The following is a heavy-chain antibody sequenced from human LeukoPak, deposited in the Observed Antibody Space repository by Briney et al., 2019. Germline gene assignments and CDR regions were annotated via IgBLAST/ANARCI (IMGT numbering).Heavy chain of an antibody. V-gene: IGHV4-4*02. Sequence: SETLSLTCDVSGDSISGSNWWNWVRQPPGKGLEWIGYIYHSGSTYYNPSLKSRVTISVDRSKNQFSLKLSSVTAADTAVYYCASGGPNDAFDIWGQGTMVTVSS. CDR2: IYHSGST. CDR3: ASGGPNDAFDI. J-gene: IGHJ3*02. CDR1: GDSISGSNW. D-gene: IGHD4-23*01.